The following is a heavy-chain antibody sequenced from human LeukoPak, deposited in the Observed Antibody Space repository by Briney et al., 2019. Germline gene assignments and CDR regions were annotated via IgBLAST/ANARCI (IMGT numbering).Heavy chain of an antibody. J-gene: IGHJ5*02. CDR1: GFSFSSYS. CDR3: ARRHLAGTTSTWFDP. Sequence: GGSLRLSCAASGFSFSSYSMNWVRQGPGKGLEWVSYISSSSSTIHYADSVKGRFTISRDNAKNLVYLQMNSLRDEDTAVYYCARRHLAGTTSTWFDPWGQGTLVTVSS. CDR2: ISSSSSTI. V-gene: IGHV3-48*02. D-gene: IGHD1-7*01.